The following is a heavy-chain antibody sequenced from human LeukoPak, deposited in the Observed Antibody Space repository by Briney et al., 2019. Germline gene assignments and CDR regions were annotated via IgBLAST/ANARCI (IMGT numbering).Heavy chain of an antibody. D-gene: IGHD3-22*01. CDR3: ARNYYSDSSSYFDY. CDR2: INSDGSRI. V-gene: IGHV3-74*01. J-gene: IGHJ4*02. CDR1: RLTFSTYW. Sequence: GGSLRLSCAASRLTFSTYWMHWVRQAPGKGLVWVSRINSDGSRITYADSVMGRFTISRDNAKNTLYLQMKRLSAEATAVYFCARNYYSDSSSYFDYWGQGTLVTVSS.